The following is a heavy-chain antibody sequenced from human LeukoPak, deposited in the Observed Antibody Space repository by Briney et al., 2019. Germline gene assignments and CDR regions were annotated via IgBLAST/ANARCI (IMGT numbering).Heavy chain of an antibody. CDR3: ARDLDDAFDI. D-gene: IGHD1-1*01. CDR2: INPKTGST. CDR1: GYTFTEYY. J-gene: IGHJ3*02. V-gene: IGHV1-2*02. Sequence: AASVRISCKASGYTFTEYYIHWVRQAPGQGLEWMGWINPKTGSTNYPQKFQGRVTMTRDTSISTTNMELSRLRSDDTAVYFCARDLDDAFDIWGQGTMVTVS.